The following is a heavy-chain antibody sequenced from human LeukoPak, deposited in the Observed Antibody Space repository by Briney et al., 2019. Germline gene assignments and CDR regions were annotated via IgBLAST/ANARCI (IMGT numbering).Heavy chain of an antibody. CDR3: ARPGDYGDYLDDAFDI. CDR2: ISSSSSYI. CDR1: GFTFSSYS. D-gene: IGHD4-17*01. Sequence: GGSLRLSCAASGFTFSSYSMNWVRQAPGKGLEWVSSISSSSSYIYYADSVKGRFTISSDNAKNSLYLQMNSLRAEDTAVYYCARPGDYGDYLDDAFDIWGQGTMVTVSS. V-gene: IGHV3-21*01. J-gene: IGHJ3*02.